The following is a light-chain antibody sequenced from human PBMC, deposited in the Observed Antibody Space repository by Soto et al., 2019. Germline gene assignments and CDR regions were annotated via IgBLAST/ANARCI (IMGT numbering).Light chain of an antibody. Sequence: EIVLTQSPATLSLSLGERATLSCRASQSIGSYLAWYQHKLGQPPRLLIYDASNRATGIPVRFSGSGSGTDFTVTISSLEPEDLAVYYCQQRSTWPPYSFGPGTKVDIK. J-gene: IGKJ3*01. CDR3: QQRSTWPPYS. CDR1: QSIGSY. CDR2: DAS. V-gene: IGKV3-11*01.